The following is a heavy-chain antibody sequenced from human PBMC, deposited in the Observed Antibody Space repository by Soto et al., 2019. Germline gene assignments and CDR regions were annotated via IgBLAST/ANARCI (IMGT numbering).Heavy chain of an antibody. CDR3: ARGQRELLHYYGMDV. CDR1: GGSFSGYY. J-gene: IGHJ6*02. Sequence: TSETLSLTCAVYGGSFSGYYWSWIRQPPGKGLEWIGEINHSGSTNYNPSLKSRVTISVDTSKNQFSLKLSSVTAADTAVYYCARGQRELLHYYGMDVWGQGTTVTVSS. V-gene: IGHV4-34*01. D-gene: IGHD1-26*01. CDR2: INHSGST.